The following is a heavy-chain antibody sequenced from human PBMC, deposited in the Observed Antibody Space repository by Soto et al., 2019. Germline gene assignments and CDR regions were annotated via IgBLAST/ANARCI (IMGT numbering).Heavy chain of an antibody. CDR2: MNPNSGNT. CDR3: AGALRVAVAGTGWIDP. J-gene: IGHJ5*02. D-gene: IGHD6-19*01. CDR1: GYTFTSYD. Sequence: QVQLVQSGAEVKKPGASVKVSCKASGYTFTSYDINWVRQATGQGLEWMGWMNPNSGNTGYAQKFQGRVTMTRNTSISTAYMELSSLRAEETAVYYCAGALRVAVAGTGWIDPLGQGTLVTVSS. V-gene: IGHV1-8*01.